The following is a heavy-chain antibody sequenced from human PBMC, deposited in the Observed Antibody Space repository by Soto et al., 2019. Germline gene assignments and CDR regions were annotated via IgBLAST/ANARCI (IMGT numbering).Heavy chain of an antibody. J-gene: IGHJ4*02. V-gene: IGHV4-61*01. Sequence: WETLSLTCTLSVGSLSGGSYHWSWMRQSPGKGLEWLAYIYYTGSTNYNPSLQSRVTISLHTSKNQFSLKLSSVTAADTAVYYCARGNIAEDGSFQYLGQGTLVNVSS. CDR3: ARGNIAEDGSFQY. D-gene: IGHD6-13*01. CDR1: VGSLSGGSYH. CDR2: IYYTGST.